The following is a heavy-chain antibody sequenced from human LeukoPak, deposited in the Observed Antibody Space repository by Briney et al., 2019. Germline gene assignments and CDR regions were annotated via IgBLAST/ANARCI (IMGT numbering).Heavy chain of an antibody. CDR3: AGRGVEYCSSTSCQDV. V-gene: IGHV3-48*01. D-gene: IGHD2-2*01. CDR1: GFTLSNYN. J-gene: IGHJ6*04. CDR2: ISYSSSII. Sequence: PGWSLRLSCAASGFTLSNYNMNWVRQAPGKGLEWVSYISYSSSIIYYADSVKGRFTISRDNAKNSLYLQMNSLRAEDTAVYYCAGRGVEYCSSTSCQDVWGKGTTVPVSS.